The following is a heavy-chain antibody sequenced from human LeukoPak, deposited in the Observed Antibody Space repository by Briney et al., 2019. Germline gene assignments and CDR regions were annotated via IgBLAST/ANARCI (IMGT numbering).Heavy chain of an antibody. V-gene: IGHV3-48*03. D-gene: IGHD4-11*01. CDR3: ARDPSHDYSNPDYFDY. CDR1: GFTFSSYE. CDR2: ISSSGSTI. Sequence: GSLRLSCAASGFTFSSYEMNWVRQAPGKGLEWVSYISSSGSTIYYADSVKGRFTISRDNAKNSLYLQMNSLRAEDTAVYYCARDPSHDYSNPDYFDYWGQGTLVTVPS. J-gene: IGHJ4*02.